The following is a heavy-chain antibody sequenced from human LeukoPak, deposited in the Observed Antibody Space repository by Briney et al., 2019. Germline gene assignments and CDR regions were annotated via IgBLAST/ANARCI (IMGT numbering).Heavy chain of an antibody. CDR1: GDSVSSNSAA. J-gene: IGHJ6*02. CDR3: ARQYSSGWSYYYGLDV. CDR2: TYYRSKWHN. V-gene: IGHV6-1*01. Sequence: SQTLSLTCAISGDSVSSNSAAWNWIRQSPSRGLEWLGRTYYRSKWHNDYAVSVKSRITINPDTSKNQVSLQLNSVTPEDTAVYYCARQYSSGWSYYYGLDVWGQGTMVTVSS. D-gene: IGHD6-19*01.